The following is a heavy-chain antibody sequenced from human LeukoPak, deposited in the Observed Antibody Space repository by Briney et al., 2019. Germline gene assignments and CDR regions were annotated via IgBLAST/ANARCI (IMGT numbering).Heavy chain of an antibody. CDR2: INPNSGGT. J-gene: IGHJ4*02. Sequence: CKPSDHTCIVYYKSWERQAPRHRIKRMGWINPNSGGTNYAQKFQGRVTMTRDTSISTAYMELSRLRSDDTAVYYCARGRWFGEAQGAFDYWGQGTLVTVSS. V-gene: IGHV1-2*02. CDR3: ARGRWFGEAQGAFDY. CDR1: DHTCIVYY. D-gene: IGHD3-10*01.